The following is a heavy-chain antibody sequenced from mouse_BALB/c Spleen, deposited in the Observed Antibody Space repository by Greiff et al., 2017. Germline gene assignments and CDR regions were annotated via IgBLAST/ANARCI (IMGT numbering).Heavy chain of an antibody. Sequence: EVKLMESGPSLVKPSQTLSLTCSVTGDSITSGYWNWIRKFPGNKLEYMGYISYSGSTYYNPSLKSRISITRDTSKNQYYLQLNSVTTEDTATYYCARALTGTDYFDYWGQGTTLTVSS. CDR2: ISYSGST. CDR3: ARALTGTDYFDY. D-gene: IGHD4-1*01. V-gene: IGHV3-8*02. J-gene: IGHJ2*01. CDR1: GDSITSGY.